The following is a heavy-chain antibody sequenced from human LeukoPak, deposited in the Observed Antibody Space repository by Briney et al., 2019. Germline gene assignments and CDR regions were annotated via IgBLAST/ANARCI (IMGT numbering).Heavy chain of an antibody. CDR2: INHSGST. V-gene: IGHV4-34*01. CDR3: ARSTNYYDSSGSRAYFQH. Sequence: PSETLSLTCAVYGGSFSGYYWSWIRQPPGKGLEWIGEINHSGSTNYNPSLKSRVTISVDTSKNQFSLKLSSVTAADTAVYYCARSTNYYDSSGSRAYFQHWGQGTLVTVSS. CDR1: GGSFSGYY. D-gene: IGHD3-22*01. J-gene: IGHJ1*01.